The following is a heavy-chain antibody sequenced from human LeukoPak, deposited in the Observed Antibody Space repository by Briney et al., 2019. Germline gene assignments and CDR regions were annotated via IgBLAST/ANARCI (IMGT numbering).Heavy chain of an antibody. CDR2: INPNSGGT. CDR1: GYTFTGYY. D-gene: IGHD6-6*01. Sequence: ASVKVSCKASGYTFTGYYMHWVRQAPGQGLEWMGWINPNSGGTNYAQKFQGRVTMTTDTSTSTAYMELRSLRSDDTAVYYCARDSSSSERDWFDPWGQGTLVTVSS. V-gene: IGHV1-2*02. CDR3: ARDSSSSERDWFDP. J-gene: IGHJ5*02.